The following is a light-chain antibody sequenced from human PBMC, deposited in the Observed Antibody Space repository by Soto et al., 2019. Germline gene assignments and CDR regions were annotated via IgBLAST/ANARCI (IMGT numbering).Light chain of an antibody. V-gene: IGKV3-20*01. Sequence: EVVLTQSPGSLSLSPGDRATLSCRASQSLVNTYVAWYQQKAGQAPRLLIYDASTRATGIPDRFSGSGSGTDFTLSISRLEPEDFAVYYCQSYGSSRTFGHGTKVDNK. J-gene: IGKJ1*01. CDR3: QSYGSSRT. CDR1: QSLVNTY. CDR2: DAS.